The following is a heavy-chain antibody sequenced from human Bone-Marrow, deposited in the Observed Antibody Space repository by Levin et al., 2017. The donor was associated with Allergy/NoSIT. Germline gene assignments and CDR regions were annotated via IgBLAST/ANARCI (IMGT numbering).Heavy chain of an antibody. Sequence: SCAASGFTVSNNYMRWVRQAPGKGLEWVSLIYSGGSTYYADSVKGRFTISRDKSKNTLYLQMNSLRVEDTAVYYCARGEISGVTGDYWDQGTLVTVSS. CDR3: ARGEISGVTGDY. CDR1: GFTVSNNY. CDR2: IYSGGST. V-gene: IGHV3-53*01. J-gene: IGHJ4*02. D-gene: IGHD3-10*01.